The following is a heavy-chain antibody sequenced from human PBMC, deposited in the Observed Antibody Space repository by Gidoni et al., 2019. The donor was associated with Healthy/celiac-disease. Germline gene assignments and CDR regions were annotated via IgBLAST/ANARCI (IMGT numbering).Heavy chain of an antibody. J-gene: IGHJ6*02. D-gene: IGHD3-3*01. Sequence: EVQLVESGGGLVQPGGSLRLSCAASGFTFSSYWMHWVRQAPGKGLVWVSRINSDGSSTSYADSVKGRFTISRDNAKNTLYLQMNSLRAEDTAVYYCARGWAYYDFWSGYYTPYYYYGMDVWGQGTTVTVSS. V-gene: IGHV3-74*01. CDR1: GFTFSSYW. CDR3: ARGWAYYDFWSGYYTPYYYYGMDV. CDR2: INSDGSST.